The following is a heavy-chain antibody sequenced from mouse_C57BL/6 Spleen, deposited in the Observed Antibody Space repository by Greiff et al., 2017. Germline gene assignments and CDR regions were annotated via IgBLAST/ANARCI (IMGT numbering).Heavy chain of an antibody. CDR1: GYAFSSYW. Sequence: QVQLKESGAELVKPGASVKISCKASGYAFSSYWMNWVKQRPGKGLEWIGQIYPGDGDTNYNGKFKGKATLTADKSSSTAYMQLSSLTSEDSAVYFCASQGGYGYHAMDYWGQGTSVTVSS. CDR3: ASQGGYGYHAMDY. J-gene: IGHJ4*01. CDR2: IYPGDGDT. D-gene: IGHD2-10*02. V-gene: IGHV1-80*01.